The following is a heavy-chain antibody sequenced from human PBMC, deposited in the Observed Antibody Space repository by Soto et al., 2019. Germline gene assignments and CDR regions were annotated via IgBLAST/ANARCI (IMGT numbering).Heavy chain of an antibody. D-gene: IGHD2-15*01. V-gene: IGHV3-23*01. CDR2: INGGGENT. J-gene: IGHJ5*02. Sequence: GGSLRLSCVTSRFSFNTFAMSWVRQAPGKGLEWVSAINGGGENTYYADSVKGRFTISRDNSKNTLYLQMDSLRAEDTAVYYCVRGGGGGLFDPWGQGTMVTVSS. CDR1: RFSFNTFA. CDR3: VRGGGGGLFDP.